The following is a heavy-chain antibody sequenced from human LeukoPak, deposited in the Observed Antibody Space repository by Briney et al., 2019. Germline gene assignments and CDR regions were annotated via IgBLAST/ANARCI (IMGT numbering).Heavy chain of an antibody. J-gene: IGHJ4*02. CDR2: IYYSAST. D-gene: IGHD5-18*01. CDR1: GGSISSSSYY. CDR3: ARLGDRNSGYSYGYPVGY. Sequence: TQSLSLTCTVSGGSISSSSYYWGWIRQPPGKWLEWTGSIYYSASTYYNPSLKSRVTISVDTSKNQISLKLSSVTAADTAVYYCARLGDRNSGYSYGYPVGYWGQGTLVTVSS. V-gene: IGHV4-39*01.